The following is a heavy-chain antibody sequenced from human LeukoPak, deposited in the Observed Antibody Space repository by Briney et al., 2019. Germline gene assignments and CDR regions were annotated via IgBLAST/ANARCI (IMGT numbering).Heavy chain of an antibody. CDR2: ISAYNGNT. CDR1: GYTFTSYG. J-gene: IGHJ5*02. V-gene: IGHV1-18*01. Sequence: ASVKVSCKASGYTFTSYGISWVRQAPGQGLEWMGWISAYNGNTNYAQKLQGRVTMTRDTSTSTVYMELSSLRSEDTAVYYCARGGVIAVAGTGWFDPWGQGTLVTVSS. D-gene: IGHD6-19*01. CDR3: ARGGVIAVAGTGWFDP.